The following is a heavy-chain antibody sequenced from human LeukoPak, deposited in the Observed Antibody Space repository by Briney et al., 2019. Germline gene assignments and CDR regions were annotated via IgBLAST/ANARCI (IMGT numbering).Heavy chain of an antibody. D-gene: IGHD6-19*01. V-gene: IGHV3-30*03. CDR1: GFIFSSYS. J-gene: IGHJ4*02. CDR2: ISYDGSNK. CDR3: ARDQGGGAVAGGVDY. Sequence: PGGSLRLSCVASGFIFSSYSMNWVRQAPGKGLEWVAVISYDGSNKYYADSVKGRFTISRDNSKNTLYLQMNSLRAEDTAVYYCARDQGGGAVAGGVDYWGQGTLVTVSS.